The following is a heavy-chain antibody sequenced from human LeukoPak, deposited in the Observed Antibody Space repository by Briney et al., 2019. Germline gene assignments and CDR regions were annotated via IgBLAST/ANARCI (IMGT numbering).Heavy chain of an antibody. D-gene: IGHD5-18*01. V-gene: IGHV3-74*01. CDR1: GFTFSNYW. CDR3: ARDPGTAMGRALDY. CDR2: INSDESTT. Sequence: GGSLRLSCAASGFTFSNYWMHWVRQAPGKGLVWVSRINSDESTTTYADSAKGRFTISRDNAKNTLYLQMNSLRAEDTAVYYCARDPGTAMGRALDYWGQGTLVTDSS. J-gene: IGHJ4*02.